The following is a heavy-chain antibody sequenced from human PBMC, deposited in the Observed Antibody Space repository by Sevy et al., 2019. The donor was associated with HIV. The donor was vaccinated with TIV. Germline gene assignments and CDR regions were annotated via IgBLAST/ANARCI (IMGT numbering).Heavy chain of an antibody. Sequence: GGSLRLSCAASGFTFSSYWMHWVRQAPGKGLVWVSRINSDGSSTSYADSVKGRFTISRDNAKNTLYLQMNSLRAEDTDVYYCARDRRDGGYFDYWGQGTLVTVSS. J-gene: IGHJ4*02. V-gene: IGHV3-74*01. CDR1: GFTFSSYW. CDR2: INSDGSST. CDR3: ARDRRDGGYFDY.